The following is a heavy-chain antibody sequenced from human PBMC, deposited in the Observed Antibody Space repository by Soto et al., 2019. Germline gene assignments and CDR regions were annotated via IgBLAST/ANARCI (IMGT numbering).Heavy chain of an antibody. CDR1: GDTLKTFD. J-gene: IGHJ6*03. CDR2: ITTHNGDT. V-gene: IGHV1-18*04. D-gene: IGHD5-18*01. Sequence: QVQLVQSGAEVKRPGASVKVSCKASGDTLKTFDVSWVRQAPGQGPEWMAWITTHNGDTNFAQKFRGRVSLTADTSAATAFMELRNLRSDATGVYLCARFNFTRAGYISDYYMDISGQGTRVTV. CDR3: ARFNFTRAGYISDYYMDI.